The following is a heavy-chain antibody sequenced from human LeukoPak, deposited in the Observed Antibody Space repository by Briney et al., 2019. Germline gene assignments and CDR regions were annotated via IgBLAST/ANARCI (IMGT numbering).Heavy chain of an antibody. CDR2: ISGDGSAT. CDR1: GFTFSTYW. Sequence: GGSLRLSCAASGFTFSTYWMHWVRQAPGKGLVWVSRISGDGSATIYADSVKGRSTISRDNAENTIYLQMNSLTVEDTAVYYCTRRVSATRWFDPWGQGTLVTVSS. J-gene: IGHJ5*02. D-gene: IGHD2-15*01. CDR3: TRRVSATRWFDP. V-gene: IGHV3-74*01.